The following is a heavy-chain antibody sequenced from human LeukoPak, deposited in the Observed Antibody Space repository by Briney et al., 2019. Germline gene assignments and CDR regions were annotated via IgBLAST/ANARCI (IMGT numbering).Heavy chain of an antibody. CDR1: GFTFSNAW. Sequence: GGSLRLSCAASGFTFSNAWMNWVRQAPGKGLEWVAVISYDGSNKYYADSVKGRFTISRDNSKNTLYLQMNSLRAEDTAVYYCAKLAPYYYYGMDVWGQGTTVTVSS. V-gene: IGHV3-30*18. J-gene: IGHJ6*02. CDR3: AKLAPYYYYGMDV. CDR2: ISYDGSNK. D-gene: IGHD3-3*02.